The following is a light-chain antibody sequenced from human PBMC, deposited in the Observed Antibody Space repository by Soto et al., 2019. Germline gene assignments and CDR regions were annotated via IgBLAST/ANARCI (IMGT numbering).Light chain of an antibody. CDR1: QGLGNTY. J-gene: IGKJ2*01. V-gene: IGKV2-30*01. CDR3: MQATHWPYT. CDR2: KVS. Sequence: DLVLTQSPLSLPVTLGQPASISCRSSQGLGNTYLNWFHQRPGQSPRRLIYKVSNRDSGVPDRFTGRGSGTDFTLKISRVETEDVGLYFCMQATHWPYTFGQGTKLEI.